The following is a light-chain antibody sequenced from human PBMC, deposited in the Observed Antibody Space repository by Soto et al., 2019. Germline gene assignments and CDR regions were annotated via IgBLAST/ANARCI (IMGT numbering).Light chain of an antibody. V-gene: IGLV1-47*01. CDR3: ATWDDSLSGHV. Sequence: QAVVTQPTSASGTPGQRVAISCSGSYSNIRSHNVYWYQHRPETAPKLLIHTNNQRPSGVPDRFSGSKSGPSASLAISGLRSEDEADYYCATWDDSLSGHVFGTGTKLTVL. CDR1: YSNIRSHN. CDR2: TNN. J-gene: IGLJ1*01.